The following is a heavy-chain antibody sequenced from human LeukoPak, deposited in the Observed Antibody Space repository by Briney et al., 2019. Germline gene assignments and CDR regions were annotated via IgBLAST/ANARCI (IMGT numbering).Heavy chain of an antibody. Sequence: SVKVSCKASGGTFSSYAISWVRQAPGQGLEWMGRIIPILGIANYAQKFQGRVTITADKSTSTAYMELSSLRSEDTAVYYCAADYGGNSDDDYWGQGTLVTVSS. J-gene: IGHJ4*02. CDR1: GGTFSSYA. CDR2: IIPILGIA. V-gene: IGHV1-69*04. CDR3: AADYGGNSDDDY. D-gene: IGHD4-23*01.